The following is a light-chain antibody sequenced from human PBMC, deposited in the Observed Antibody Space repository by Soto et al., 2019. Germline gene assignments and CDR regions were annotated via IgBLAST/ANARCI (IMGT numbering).Light chain of an antibody. CDR1: RSINIY. J-gene: IGKJ5*01. CDR2: AAS. V-gene: IGKV1-39*01. CDR3: QQSHSSPYT. Sequence: DIQMTQSPSSLSASVGDRVTITCRASRSINIYLNWYQQKPGKAPKLLIYAASNLQSGVPSRFSGDGVGTHFTLTISSQQPEDFATYHCQQSHSSPYTFGQGTRLEIK.